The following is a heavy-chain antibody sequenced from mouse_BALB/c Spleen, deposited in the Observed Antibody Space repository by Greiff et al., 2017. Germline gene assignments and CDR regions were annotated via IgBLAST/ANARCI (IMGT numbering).Heavy chain of an antibody. CDR3: ARGEVEGAMDY. J-gene: IGHJ4*01. CDR1: GFTFSDYG. Sequence: EVKLMESGGGLVQPGGSRKLSCAASGFTFSDYGMAWVRQAPGKGPEWVAFISNLAYSIYYADTVTGRFTISRENAKNTLYLEMSSLRSEDTAMYYCARGEVEGAMDYWGQGTSVTVSS. D-gene: IGHD1-1*01. V-gene: IGHV5-15*02. CDR2: ISNLAYSI.